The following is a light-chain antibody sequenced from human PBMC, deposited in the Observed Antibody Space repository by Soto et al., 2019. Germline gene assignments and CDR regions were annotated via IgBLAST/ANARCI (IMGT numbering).Light chain of an antibody. Sequence: DIQMTQSPSSLSASVGDRVTITCRASQSIRSYLNWYQQKPGKAPKLLIYAASSLQSGVPSRFSASGSGTDFTLTISSLQPEDIATYYCQNYHSAPWTFGQGTKVQIK. CDR3: QNYHSAPWT. CDR1: QSIRSY. J-gene: IGKJ1*01. V-gene: IGKV1-27*01. CDR2: AAS.